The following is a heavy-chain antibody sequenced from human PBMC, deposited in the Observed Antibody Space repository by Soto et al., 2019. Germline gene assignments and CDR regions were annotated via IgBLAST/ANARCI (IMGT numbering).Heavy chain of an antibody. CDR1: EFTVSSNY. CDR3: AKNKVSDWYSTNGMDV. J-gene: IGHJ6*02. CDR2: IYSGGST. D-gene: IGHD6-19*01. Sequence: PGGSLRLSCAASEFTVSSNYMSWVRQAPGKGLEWVSVIYSGGSTYYAGSVKGRFTISRDNSKNTLFLQMNSLRAEDTAVYYCAKNKVSDWYSTNGMDVWGQGTTVTVSS. V-gene: IGHV3-66*01.